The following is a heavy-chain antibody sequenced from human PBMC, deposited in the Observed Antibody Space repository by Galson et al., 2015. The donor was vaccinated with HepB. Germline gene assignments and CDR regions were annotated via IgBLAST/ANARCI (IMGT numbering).Heavy chain of an antibody. CDR2: INPSGGST. J-gene: IGHJ4*02. CDR1: GYIFSNYA. V-gene: IGHV1-46*01. D-gene: IGHD6-13*01. Sequence: SVKVSCKASGYIFSNYAMHWVRQAPGQGLEWMGIINPSGGSTSYAQKFQGRVTMTRDTSTSTVYMELSSLRSEDTAVYYCARDQGSTATFDYWGQGTLVTVSS. CDR3: ARDQGSTATFDY.